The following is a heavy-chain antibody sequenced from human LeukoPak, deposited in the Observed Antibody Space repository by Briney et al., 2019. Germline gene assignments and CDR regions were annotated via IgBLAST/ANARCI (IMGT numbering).Heavy chain of an antibody. CDR1: GFTFSGYS. J-gene: IGHJ4*02. CDR2: ISGSSGYI. Sequence: GGSLRLSCAASGFTFSGYSMNWVRQAPGKGLERVSSISGSSGYIYNADSVKGRFTISRDNAQNTLYLQMNSLRAGDTAVYYSATYSSGWGDFVYCGQGTLVTVSS. CDR3: ATYSSGWGDFVY. D-gene: IGHD6-19*01. V-gene: IGHV3-21*01.